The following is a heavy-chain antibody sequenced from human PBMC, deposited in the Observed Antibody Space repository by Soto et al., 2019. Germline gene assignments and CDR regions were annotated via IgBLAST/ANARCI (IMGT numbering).Heavy chain of an antibody. J-gene: IGHJ4*02. CDR2: VWFDGSKK. CDR1: GFTFSSYG. V-gene: IGHV3-33*01. Sequence: QVQLVESGGGVVQSWRSLRLSCAASGFTFSSYGMHWVRQAPGKGLEWVALVWFDGSKKYYADSVKGRFTISRDNSKKTLYLQMNSLRVEDTAVYYCAREGRAYCGGDCSLFDNWGQGTLVTVSS. CDR3: AREGRAYCGGDCSLFDN. D-gene: IGHD2-21*02.